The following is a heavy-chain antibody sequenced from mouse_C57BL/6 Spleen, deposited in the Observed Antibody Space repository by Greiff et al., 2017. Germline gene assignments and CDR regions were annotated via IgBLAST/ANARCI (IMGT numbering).Heavy chain of an antibody. Sequence: EVKLMESGGGLVQPGGSLSLSCAASGFTFTDYYMSWVRQPPGKALEWLGFIRNKANGYTTEYSASVKGRFTISRDNSQSILYLQMNALRAEDSATYYCAREGDYGFYYFDYWGQGTTLTVSS. V-gene: IGHV7-3*01. CDR1: GFTFTDYY. CDR2: IRNKANGYTT. J-gene: IGHJ2*01. D-gene: IGHD1-2*01. CDR3: AREGDYGFYYFDY.